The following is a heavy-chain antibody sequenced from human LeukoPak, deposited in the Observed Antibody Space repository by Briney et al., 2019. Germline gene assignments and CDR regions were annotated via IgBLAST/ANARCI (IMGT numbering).Heavy chain of an antibody. D-gene: IGHD1-20*01. Sequence: GASVKVSCKASGYTFTSYGISWVRQAPGQGLEWMGWISAYNGNTNYAQKLQGRVTMTTDTSTSTAYMELRSLRSDDTAVYYCARDNWNYEYYYMDVWGKGTTVTVSS. CDR3: ARDNWNYEYYYMDV. J-gene: IGHJ6*03. CDR1: GYTFTSYG. CDR2: ISAYNGNT. V-gene: IGHV1-18*01.